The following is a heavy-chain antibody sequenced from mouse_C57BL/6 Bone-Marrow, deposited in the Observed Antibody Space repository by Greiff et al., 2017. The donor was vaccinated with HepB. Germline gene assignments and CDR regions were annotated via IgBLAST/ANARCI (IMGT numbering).Heavy chain of an antibody. V-gene: IGHV1-61*01. CDR2: IYPSDSET. CDR1: GYTFTSYW. CDR3: DRAANEIYTTGGRDY. Sequence: VQLQQPGAELVRPGSSVKLSCKASGYTFTSYWMDWVKQRPGQGLEWIGNIYPSDSETHYNQKFKDKATLTVAKSSSTAYMQLSSLTTEDSAVYYSDRAANEIYTTGGRDYWGQGTTLTVSS. D-gene: IGHD6-1*01. J-gene: IGHJ2*01.